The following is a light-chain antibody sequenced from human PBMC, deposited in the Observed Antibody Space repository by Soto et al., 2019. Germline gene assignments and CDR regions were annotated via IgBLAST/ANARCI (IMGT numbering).Light chain of an antibody. J-gene: IGKJ3*01. CDR2: AAS. CDR1: QSISNY. V-gene: IGKV1-39*01. CDR3: QQSYSSPL. Sequence: DIQMTQSPSSLSASVGDRVTITCRASQSISNYLNWYQQKPGKAPKLLIYAASSLQSGVPSRFSGSGSGTDFTLTISSLQPEDFATYYCQQSYSSPLFGPGNKVDIK.